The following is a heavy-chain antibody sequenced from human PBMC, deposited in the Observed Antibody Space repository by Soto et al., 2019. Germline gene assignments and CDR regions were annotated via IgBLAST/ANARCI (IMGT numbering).Heavy chain of an antibody. CDR1: GGSISSGGYY. Sequence: QVQLQESGPGLVKPSQTLSLTCTVSGGSISSGGYYWSWIRQHPGKVLEWIGCIYYSGSTYYNPSLKCRVTRSVDTSKNQFSRKLSSVTAADTAVYYCARDDAYSSGFTRYGMDVWGQGTTVHVSS. D-gene: IGHD6-19*01. CDR3: ARDDAYSSGFTRYGMDV. V-gene: IGHV4-31*03. J-gene: IGHJ6*02. CDR2: IYYSGST.